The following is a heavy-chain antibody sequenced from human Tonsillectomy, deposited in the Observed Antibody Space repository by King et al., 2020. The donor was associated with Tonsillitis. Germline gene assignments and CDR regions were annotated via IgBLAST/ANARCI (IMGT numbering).Heavy chain of an antibody. D-gene: IGHD3-3*01. J-gene: IGHJ2*01. CDR2: IKQDGSEK. V-gene: IGHV3-7*01. CDR1: EFTFGSYS. Sequence: VQLVESGGGLVQPGGSLKLSCAASEFTFGSYSMSWVRLAPGKGLEWVANIKQDGSEKYYVDSVKGRFTISRDNAKSSLYLQMNSLRAEDTAMYYCARDGFSDFWSGYYPTGFDLWGRGTLVTVSS. CDR3: ARDGFSDFWSGYYPTGFDL.